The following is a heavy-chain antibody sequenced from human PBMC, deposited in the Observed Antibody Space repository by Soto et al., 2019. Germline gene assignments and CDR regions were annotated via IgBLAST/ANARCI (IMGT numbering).Heavy chain of an antibody. J-gene: IGHJ5*02. D-gene: IGHD1-26*01. CDR2: FNYGGNS. Sequence: SETLSLTCSVSGGSIGGCSCNWVWIRQAPGKGLEWLEIFNYGGNSYCNASLKSRVTISVDTSKNQFSLKLSSVTAADTAVYYCATQEVGGSYVYTFDPWGQGPLVTVSS. CDR3: ATQEVGGSYVYTFDP. V-gene: IGHV4-39*01. CDR1: GGSIGGCSCN.